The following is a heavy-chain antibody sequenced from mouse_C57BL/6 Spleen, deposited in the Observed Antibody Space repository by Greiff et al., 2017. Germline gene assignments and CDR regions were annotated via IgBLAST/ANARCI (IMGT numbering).Heavy chain of an antibody. CDR1: GYAFSSYW. V-gene: IGHV1-80*01. D-gene: IGHD1-1*01. Sequence: VQLQPSGAELVKPGASVKISCKASGYAFSSYWMNWVKQRPGKGLAWIGQIYPGDGDTNYNGKFKGKATLTADKSSSTSYMQLSSLTSEDSAVYFCARCGSYGTAMDYWGQGTSVTVSS. CDR3: ARCGSYGTAMDY. J-gene: IGHJ4*01. CDR2: IYPGDGDT.